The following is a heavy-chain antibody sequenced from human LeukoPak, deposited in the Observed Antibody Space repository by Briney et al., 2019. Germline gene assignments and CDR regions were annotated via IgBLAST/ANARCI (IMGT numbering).Heavy chain of an antibody. CDR1: GLTFSSHW. D-gene: IGHD4-17*01. CDR3: ARDLYGDYPWDY. Sequence: GGSLRLSCAASGLTFSSHWMHCVRQAPGKGLVWVSRITNDGSSTTYADSVKGRFTISRDNAKNMLYLQVNSLRAEDTAVYYCARDLYGDYPWDYWGQGTLVTVSS. CDR2: ITNDGSST. V-gene: IGHV3-74*01. J-gene: IGHJ4*02.